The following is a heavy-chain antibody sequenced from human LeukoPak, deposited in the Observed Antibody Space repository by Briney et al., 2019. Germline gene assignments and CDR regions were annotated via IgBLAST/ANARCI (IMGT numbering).Heavy chain of an antibody. V-gene: IGHV3-30*04. J-gene: IGHJ4*02. CDR2: LSYHGSNT. D-gene: IGHD1-26*01. CDR1: EFTFSNYA. CDR3: ARELPSRGYFDY. Sequence: GSSLRLSCAGSEFTFSNYAVHGVREAPGKGLEGVAVLSYHGSNTYYADSVKGGFTISRDNSKNTLFLQMNSLRADDTAVYFCARELPSRGYFDYWGQGTLVTVSS.